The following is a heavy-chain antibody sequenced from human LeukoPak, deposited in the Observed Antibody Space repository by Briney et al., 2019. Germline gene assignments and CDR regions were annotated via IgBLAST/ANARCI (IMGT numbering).Heavy chain of an antibody. D-gene: IGHD3-22*01. CDR1: GGSFSGYY. Sequence: PSETLSLTCAVYGGSFSGYYWSWIRQPPGKGLEWIGEINHRGSTYYNPSLKSRVTISVDTSKNQFSLKLSSVTAADTAIYYCARVHVNSGYYFGDAFDIWGQGTMVTVSS. J-gene: IGHJ3*02. V-gene: IGHV4-34*01. CDR2: INHRGST. CDR3: ARVHVNSGYYFGDAFDI.